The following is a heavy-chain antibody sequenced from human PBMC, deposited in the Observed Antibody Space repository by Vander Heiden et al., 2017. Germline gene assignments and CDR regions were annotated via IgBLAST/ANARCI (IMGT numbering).Heavy chain of an antibody. CDR2: ISSSSSYI. V-gene: IGHV3-21*01. J-gene: IGHJ4*02. Sequence: EVQLVESGGGLVKPGGSLRLSCAASGFTSSSYSMNWVRQAPGKGLEWVSSISSSSSYIYYADSVKGRFTISRDNAKNSLYLQMNSLRAEDTAVYYCARNLKNYYGSGSYYYYFDYWVQGTLVTVSS. D-gene: IGHD3-10*01. CDR1: GFTSSSYS. CDR3: ARNLKNYYGSGSYYYYFDY.